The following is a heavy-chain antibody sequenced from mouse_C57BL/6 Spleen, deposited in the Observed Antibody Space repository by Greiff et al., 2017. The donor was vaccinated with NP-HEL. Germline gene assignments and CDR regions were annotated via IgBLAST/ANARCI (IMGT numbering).Heavy chain of an antibody. D-gene: IGHD4-1*01. CDR3: ARSWERNYFDY. J-gene: IGHJ2*01. V-gene: IGHV5-12*01. Sequence: EVQGVESGGGLVQPGGSLKLSCAASGFTFSDYYMYWVRQTPEKRLEWVAYISNGGGSTYYPATVKGRFTISRDNAKNTLYLQMSRLKSEDTAMYYCARSWERNYFDYWGQGTTLTVSS. CDR2: ISNGGGST. CDR1: GFTFSDYY.